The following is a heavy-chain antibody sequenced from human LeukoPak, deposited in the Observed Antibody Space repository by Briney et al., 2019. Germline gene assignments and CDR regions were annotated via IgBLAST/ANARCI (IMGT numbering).Heavy chain of an antibody. Sequence: ASVKVSCKASGYTFTGYYMHWVRQAPGQGLEWMGWINPNSGGTNYAQKFQGRVTTTRDTSISTAYMELSRLRSDDTAVYYCARDHRGDGYNLYYYYYYMDVWGKGTTVTVSS. V-gene: IGHV1-2*02. J-gene: IGHJ6*03. CDR3: ARDHRGDGYNLYYYYYYMDV. D-gene: IGHD5-24*01. CDR1: GYTFTGYY. CDR2: INPNSGGT.